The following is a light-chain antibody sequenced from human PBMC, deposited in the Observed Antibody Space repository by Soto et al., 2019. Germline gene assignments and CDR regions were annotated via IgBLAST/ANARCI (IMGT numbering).Light chain of an antibody. V-gene: IGKV3-20*01. Sequence: EIVMTQSPATLSVSPGERATLSCRASQSVRSNYLAWYQQKHGQAPRLLIYGASSRATGIPDRFSGSGSGTDFTLTISRLEPEDIAVYYCQQYVTSPLTFGGGTKVDIK. CDR1: QSVRSNY. CDR3: QQYVTSPLT. CDR2: GAS. J-gene: IGKJ4*01.